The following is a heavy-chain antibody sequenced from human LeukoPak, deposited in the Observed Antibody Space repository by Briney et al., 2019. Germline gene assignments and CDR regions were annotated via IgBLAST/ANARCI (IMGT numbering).Heavy chain of an antibody. V-gene: IGHV4-59*08. CDR2: IYYSGST. CDR1: GGSISSYY. CDR3: ASTKLKAGTTVVTPHWYFDL. D-gene: IGHD4-23*01. J-gene: IGHJ2*01. Sequence: SETLSLTCTVSGGSISSYYWSWIRQPPGKGLEWIGYIYYSGSTNYNPSLKSRVTISVDTSKNQFSLKLSSVTAADTAVYYCASTKLKAGTTVVTPHWYFDLWGRGTLVTVSS.